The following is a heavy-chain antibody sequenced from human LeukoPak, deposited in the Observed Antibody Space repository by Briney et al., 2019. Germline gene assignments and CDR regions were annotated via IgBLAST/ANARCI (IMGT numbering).Heavy chain of an antibody. CDR2: ISSSGSTI. CDR3: ARVGLLWFGELLYPVYFDY. J-gene: IGHJ4*02. Sequence: PGGSLRLSCAASGFAFSSYEMNWVRQAPGKGLEWVSYISSSGSTIYYADSVKGRFTISRDNAKNSLYLQMNSLRAEDTAVYYCARVGLLWFGELLYPVYFDYWGQGTLVTVSS. CDR1: GFAFSSYE. V-gene: IGHV3-48*03. D-gene: IGHD3-10*01.